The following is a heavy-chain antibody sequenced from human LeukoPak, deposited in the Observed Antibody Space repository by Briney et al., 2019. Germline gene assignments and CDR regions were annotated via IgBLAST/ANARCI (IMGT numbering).Heavy chain of an antibody. CDR3: ARSYYYDSSHTADY. V-gene: IGHV3-33*01. J-gene: IGHJ4*02. CDR1: GFTFSNYG. D-gene: IGHD3-22*01. CDR2: IWYDGSNK. Sequence: SGGSLRLSCAASGFTFSNYGMHWVRQAPGKGLEWVAYIWYDGSNKYHTDSVKGRFTISRDNSKNTLYLQMNSLRAEDTAVYYCARSYYYDSSHTADYWGQGTLVTVSS.